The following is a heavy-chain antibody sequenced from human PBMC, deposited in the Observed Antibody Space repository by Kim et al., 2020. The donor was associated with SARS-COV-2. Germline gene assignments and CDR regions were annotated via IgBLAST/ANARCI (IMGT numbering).Heavy chain of an antibody. Sequence: SVKGRFTTSTDNAKNTMYLQMNSLRAADTAVYYCARVGCYCGGDCGAFDIWGQGTMVTVSS. V-gene: IGHV3-74*01. D-gene: IGHD2-21*02. CDR3: ARVGCYCGGDCGAFDI. J-gene: IGHJ3*02.